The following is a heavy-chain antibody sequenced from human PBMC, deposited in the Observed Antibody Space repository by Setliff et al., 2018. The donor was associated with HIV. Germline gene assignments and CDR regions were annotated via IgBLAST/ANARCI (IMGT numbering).Heavy chain of an antibody. CDR3: TRDDPPGYCSSTTCPYLFDY. Sequence: GVLRLSCTGSGFNFADYGISWFRQAPGKGLEWVSFIRSKAHGGTIEYAASVKGRFTISRDDSKTIAYLQMSGLKTEDTAVYFCTRDDPPGYCSSTTCPYLFDYWGRGTLVTVSS. V-gene: IGHV3-49*03. CDR2: IRSKAHGGTI. CDR1: GFNFADYG. D-gene: IGHD2-2*01. J-gene: IGHJ4*02.